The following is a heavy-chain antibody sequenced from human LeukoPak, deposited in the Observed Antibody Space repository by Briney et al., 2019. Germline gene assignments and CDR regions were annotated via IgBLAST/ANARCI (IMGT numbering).Heavy chain of an antibody. CDR3: ARTSAGGYNYFDY. D-gene: IGHD3-22*01. CDR1: GYTFTGYV. Sequence: APVKVSCKASGYTFTGYVFTCVRQAPGQGGEGRGWISAYKGYTKYAQNLQGRVTMTTDTSTSTAYMELRNLRSDDTAVYFCARTSAGGYNYFDYWGQGTLVTVSS. CDR2: ISAYKGYT. V-gene: IGHV1-18*01. J-gene: IGHJ4*02.